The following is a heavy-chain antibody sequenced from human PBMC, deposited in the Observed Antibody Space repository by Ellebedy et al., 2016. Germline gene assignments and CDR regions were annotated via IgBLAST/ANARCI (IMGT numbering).Heavy chain of an antibody. V-gene: IGHV5-51*01. J-gene: IGHJ4*02. Sequence: GGSLRLXCKGSGYSFTSYWIGWVRQMPGKGLERMGIIYPGDSDTRYSPSFQGQVTISADKSISTAYLQWSSLKASDTAMYYCARLGSGSYPNYYFDYWGQGTLVTVSS. CDR2: IYPGDSDT. CDR1: GYSFTSYW. CDR3: ARLGSGSYPNYYFDY. D-gene: IGHD1-26*01.